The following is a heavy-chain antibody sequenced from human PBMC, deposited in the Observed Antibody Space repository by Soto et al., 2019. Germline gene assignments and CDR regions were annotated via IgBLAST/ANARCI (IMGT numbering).Heavy chain of an antibody. CDR2: INTGNGDT. Sequence: QVQLVQSGAEVQKPGASVKLSCKASGYTFTTYSMHWVHQAPGQSLEWLGWINTGNGDTRYPQKFQGRVTVTRDTSASTVYMELSSLNSEDTAVYYCARDRVGNDYWGQGTQVTVSS. CDR3: ARDRVGNDY. V-gene: IGHV1-3*04. J-gene: IGHJ4*02. CDR1: GYTFTTYS.